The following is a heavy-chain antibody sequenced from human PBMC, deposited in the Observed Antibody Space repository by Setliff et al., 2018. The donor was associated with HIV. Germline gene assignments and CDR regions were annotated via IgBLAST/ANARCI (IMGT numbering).Heavy chain of an antibody. D-gene: IGHD3-3*01. CDR1: RSTFNSHT. CDR3: VRGVQSPPHYSYYYMDV. Sequence: ASVKVSCKASRSTFNSHTINWVRRAPGQGLDWMGRIIPILGVANYAQRFQGKVTITADKSTSTAYMELTSLRFDDTAMYYCVRGVQSPPHYSYYYMDVWGEGTMVTAP. CDR2: IIPILGVA. V-gene: IGHV1-69*02. J-gene: IGHJ6*03.